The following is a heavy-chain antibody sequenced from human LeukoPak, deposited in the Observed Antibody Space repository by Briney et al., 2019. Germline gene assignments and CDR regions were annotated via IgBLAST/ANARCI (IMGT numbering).Heavy chain of an antibody. CDR3: ARDRISSSEGDAFDI. CDR1: GGSISSRSYY. J-gene: IGHJ3*02. D-gene: IGHD6-6*01. V-gene: IGHV4-39*07. Sequence: PSETLSLTCTVSGGSISSRSYYWGWIRQPPGKGLEWIGSIYYIGSTYYNPSLQNRVIISLDTSKNQFSLKLSSVTAADTAVYYCARDRISSSEGDAFDIWGQGTMVTVSS. CDR2: IYYIGST.